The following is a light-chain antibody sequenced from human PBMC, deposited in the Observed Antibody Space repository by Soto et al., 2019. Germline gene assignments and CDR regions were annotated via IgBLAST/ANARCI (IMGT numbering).Light chain of an antibody. V-gene: IGLV2-14*03. J-gene: IGLJ1*01. CDR3: SSYTTSSTRV. CDR2: DVT. CDR1: NSDVGAYNY. Sequence: QSALTQPASVSGSPGQSITISCTGTNSDVGAYNYVSWYQHHPGKAPKRMIYDVTNRPSGVSNRFSGSKSGNTASLTISGLQAEDEADYYCSSYTTSSTRVFGTGTKLTVL.